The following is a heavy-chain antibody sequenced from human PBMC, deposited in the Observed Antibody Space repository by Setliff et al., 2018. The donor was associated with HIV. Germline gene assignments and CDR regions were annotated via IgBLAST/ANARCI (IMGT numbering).Heavy chain of an antibody. CDR1: GFIFSSYE. V-gene: IGHV3-48*03. Sequence: GGSLRLSCAASGFIFSSYEMNWVRQAPGKGLEWVSYISSSGSPIHYADSVRGRFTISRDNAKNSLYLQMNSLRAEDTAVYYCARLGPITTHTTYDYWGQGTLVTVSS. CDR2: ISSSGSPI. J-gene: IGHJ4*02. CDR3: ARLGPITTHTTYDY. D-gene: IGHD3-16*01.